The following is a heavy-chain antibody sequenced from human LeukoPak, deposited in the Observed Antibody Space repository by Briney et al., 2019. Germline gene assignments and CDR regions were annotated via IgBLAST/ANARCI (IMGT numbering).Heavy chain of an antibody. CDR2: IYWNDDN. D-gene: IGHD3-10*02. CDR1: GFSLSTSGVG. CDR3: AHRRMSGLFDY. V-gene: IGHV2-5*01. Sequence: SGPTLVKPTQTLTLTCTFSGFSLSTSGVGVGWIRQPPGKALEWLALIYWNDDNRYSPSLKSRLTITKDTSTSQVILTMTNMDPVDTATYYCAHRRMSGLFDYWGQGILVTVSS. J-gene: IGHJ4*02.